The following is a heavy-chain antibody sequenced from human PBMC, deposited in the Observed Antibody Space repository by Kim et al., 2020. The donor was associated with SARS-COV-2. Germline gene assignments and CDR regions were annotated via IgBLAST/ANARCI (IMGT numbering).Heavy chain of an antibody. CDR3: ARERWGSSSFDY. D-gene: IGHD6-6*01. J-gene: IGHJ4*02. Sequence: GGSLRLSCAASGFIFNTYSMYWVRQAPGKGPEWVSSISSSSTYIYYADSVKGRFTISRDNAKNSLYLQMNTLRAEDTAVYYCARERWGSSSFDYWGQGTLVTVSS. CDR2: ISSSSTYI. V-gene: IGHV3-21*01. CDR1: GFIFNTYS.